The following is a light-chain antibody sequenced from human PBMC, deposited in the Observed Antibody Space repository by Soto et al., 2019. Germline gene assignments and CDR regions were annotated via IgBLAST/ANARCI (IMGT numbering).Light chain of an antibody. CDR3: CSYAGTYTQWV. V-gene: IGLV2-11*01. Sequence: QSALTQPRSVSGSPGQSVTISCPGTSIDFGGYNYVSWYQQHPGKAPKLVIYDVSKRPSGVPDRFSGSKSGNTASLTVSGLQAEDEADYSCCSYAGTYTQWVFGGGTKLTVL. CDR1: SIDFGGYNY. CDR2: DVS. J-gene: IGLJ3*02.